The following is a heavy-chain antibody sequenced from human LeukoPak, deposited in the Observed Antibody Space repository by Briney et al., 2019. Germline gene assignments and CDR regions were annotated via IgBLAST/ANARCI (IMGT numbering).Heavy chain of an antibody. J-gene: IGHJ3*02. CDR1: GGSFSGYY. D-gene: IGHD3-22*01. Sequence: SETLSLTCAVYGGSFSGYYWSWIRQPPGKGLEWIGEINHSGSTNYNPSPKSRVTISVDTSKNQFSLKLSSVTAADTAVYYCARDRGDYYDSSGYLIDAFDIWGQGTLVTVSS. CDR2: INHSGST. CDR3: ARDRGDYYDSSGYLIDAFDI. V-gene: IGHV4-34*01.